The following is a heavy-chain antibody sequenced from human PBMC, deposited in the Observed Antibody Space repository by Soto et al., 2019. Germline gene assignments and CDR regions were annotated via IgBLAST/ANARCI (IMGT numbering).Heavy chain of an antibody. CDR1: GGSISSYY. V-gene: IGHV4-59*01. Sequence: SETLSLTCTVSGGSISSYYWSWIRQPPGKGLEWIGYIYYSGSTNYNPSLKSRVTISVDTSKNQFSLKLSSVTAADTAVYYCARDFYGSYSSSSRGWFDPRRRGT. CDR3: ARDFYGSYSSSSRGWFDP. D-gene: IGHD6-6*01. J-gene: IGHJ5*02. CDR2: IYYSGST.